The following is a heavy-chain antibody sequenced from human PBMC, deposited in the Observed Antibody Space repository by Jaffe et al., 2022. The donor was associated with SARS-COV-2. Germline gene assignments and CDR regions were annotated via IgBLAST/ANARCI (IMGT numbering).Heavy chain of an antibody. V-gene: IGHV3-33*01. J-gene: IGHJ4*02. Sequence: QVQLVESGGGVVQPGRSLRLSCAASGFTFSSYGMHWVRQAPGKGLEWVAVIWYDGSNKYYADSVKGRFTISRDNSKNTLYLQMNSLRAEDTAVYYCARDVGGYQGYYFDYWGQGTLVTVSS. D-gene: IGHD3-22*01. CDR3: ARDVGGYQGYYFDY. CDR2: IWYDGSNK. CDR1: GFTFSSYG.